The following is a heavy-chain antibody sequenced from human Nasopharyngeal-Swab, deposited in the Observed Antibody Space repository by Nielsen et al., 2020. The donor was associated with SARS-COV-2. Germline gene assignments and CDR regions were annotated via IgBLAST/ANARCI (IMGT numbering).Heavy chain of an antibody. CDR2: INSDGSST. CDR3: AKGGYCSSTSCYIDY. V-gene: IGHV3-74*01. Sequence: GESLKISCAASGFTFSSYWMHWVRQAPGKGLVWVSRINSDGSSTSYADSVKGRFTISRDNAKNTLYLQMNSLRAEDTAVYYCAKGGYCSSTSCYIDYWGQGTLVTVSS. J-gene: IGHJ4*02. CDR1: GFTFSSYW. D-gene: IGHD2-2*02.